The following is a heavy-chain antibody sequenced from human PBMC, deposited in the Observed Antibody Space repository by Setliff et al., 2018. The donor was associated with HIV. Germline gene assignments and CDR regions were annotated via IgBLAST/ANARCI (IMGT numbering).Heavy chain of an antibody. D-gene: IGHD2-15*01. CDR2: ISSSGTTI. Sequence: TGGSLRLSCTASGFTFSDYYMSWIRQSPGKGLEWISYISSSGTTIYYADSVKGRFTISRDNAKNSLYLEMNSLRAEETAVYYCARDLRSSHGSPNYFDYWGRGALVTVS. CDR1: GFTFSDYY. CDR3: ARDLRSSHGSPNYFDY. J-gene: IGHJ4*02. V-gene: IGHV3-11*04.